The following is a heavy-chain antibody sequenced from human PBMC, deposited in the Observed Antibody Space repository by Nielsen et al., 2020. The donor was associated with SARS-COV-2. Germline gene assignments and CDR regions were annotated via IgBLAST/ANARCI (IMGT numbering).Heavy chain of an antibody. CDR1: GFTFDDYA. J-gene: IGHJ4*02. V-gene: IGHV3-9*01. CDR3: VRGRRVGTTIFEY. Sequence: SLKISCAASGFTFDDYAMHWVRQAPGKGLEWVSGISWNSGSIGHADSVKGRFTISRDNAKNSLYLQMNSLRAEDTALYYCVRGRRVGTTIFEYWGQGTLVTVSS. D-gene: IGHD1-26*01. CDR2: ISWNSGSI.